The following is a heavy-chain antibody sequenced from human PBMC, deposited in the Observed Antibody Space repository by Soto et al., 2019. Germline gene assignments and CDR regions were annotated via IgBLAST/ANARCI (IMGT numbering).Heavy chain of an antibody. D-gene: IGHD2-21*02. V-gene: IGHV3-13*01. Sequence: GGSLRLSCAASGFIFSSHDMQWVRQATGKGLEWVRGIGTAGDTYYPDSVKGRFTISRENAKNSLYLQMNSLRAGDTAVSYCAREGLYGMDVWGQGTPVTVSS. J-gene: IGHJ6*02. CDR3: AREGLYGMDV. CDR2: IGTAGDT. CDR1: GFIFSSHD.